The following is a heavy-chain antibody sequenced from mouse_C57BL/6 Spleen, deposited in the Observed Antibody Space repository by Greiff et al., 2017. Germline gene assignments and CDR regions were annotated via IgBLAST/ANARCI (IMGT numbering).Heavy chain of an antibody. Sequence: VQLQQPGAELVRPGTSVKLSCKASGYTFTSYWMHWVKQRPGQGLEWIGVIDPSDSYTNYNQKFKGKATLTADTSSSTAYMQLSSLTSEGSAVYYCARLYDYDGDAMDYGGQGTSVTVSS. J-gene: IGHJ4*01. CDR1: GYTFTSYW. V-gene: IGHV1-59*01. D-gene: IGHD2-4*01. CDR3: ARLYDYDGDAMDY. CDR2: IDPSDSYT.